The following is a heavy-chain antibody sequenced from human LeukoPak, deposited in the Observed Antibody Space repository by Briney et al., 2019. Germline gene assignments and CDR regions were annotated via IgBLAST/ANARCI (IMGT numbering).Heavy chain of an antibody. Sequence: ASVKVSCKASGYTFTSYDINWVRQATGQGLEWMGWMNPNSGNTGYAQKFQGRVTMTRNTSISTAYMELSSLRSEDTAVYYCARGSPLLSHYYGMDVWGKGTTVTVSS. CDR2: MNPNSGNT. V-gene: IGHV1-8*01. CDR3: ARGSPLLSHYYGMDV. D-gene: IGHD2-8*02. CDR1: GYTFTSYD. J-gene: IGHJ6*04.